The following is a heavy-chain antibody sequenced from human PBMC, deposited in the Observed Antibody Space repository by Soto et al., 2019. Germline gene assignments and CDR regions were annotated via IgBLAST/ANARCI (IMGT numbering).Heavy chain of an antibody. D-gene: IGHD3-3*01. Sequence: GGSLRLSCAASGFTFSSYWMSWVRQAPGKGLEWVANIKQDGSEKYYVDSVKGRFAISRDNAKNSLYLQMNSLRAEDTAVYYCARAGLRFLERLSTRHYYMHVWDKGITGTVSS. J-gene: IGHJ6*03. CDR1: GFTFSSYW. CDR3: ARAGLRFLERLSTRHYYMHV. V-gene: IGHV3-7*04. CDR2: IKQDGSEK.